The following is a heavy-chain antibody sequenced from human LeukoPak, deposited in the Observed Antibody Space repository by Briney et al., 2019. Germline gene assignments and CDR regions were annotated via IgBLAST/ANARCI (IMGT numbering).Heavy chain of an antibody. CDR3: AKPLSAVSSGC. CDR1: GFPFSSYA. Sequence: GGSLRLSCAASGFPFSSYAMNWVRQAPGKGLEWVASISASGGGTYYADAVRGRFTISKDHSKSTLYLQMNSLRAEDTAVYYCAKPLSAVSSGCWGQGTLVTVSS. D-gene: IGHD5/OR15-5a*01. CDR2: ISASGGGT. J-gene: IGHJ4*02. V-gene: IGHV3-23*01.